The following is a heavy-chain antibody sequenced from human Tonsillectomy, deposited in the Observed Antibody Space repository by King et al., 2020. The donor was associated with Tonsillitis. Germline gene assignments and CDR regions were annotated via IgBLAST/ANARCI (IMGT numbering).Heavy chain of an antibody. CDR2: ISYDASKK. J-gene: IGHJ4*01. D-gene: IGHD2-2*01. CDR1: GFTFSTYG. Sequence: VQLVESGGGVVQPGRSLRLSCAASGFTFSTYGMHWVRQAPGKGLEWVTFISYDASKKYYAESVKGRFTISRDNSQNTLYLQMNSLRAEDTAIYYCAKGFRVVPSANLDYWGHGTLVTVSP. V-gene: IGHV3-30*18. CDR3: AKGFRVVPSANLDY.